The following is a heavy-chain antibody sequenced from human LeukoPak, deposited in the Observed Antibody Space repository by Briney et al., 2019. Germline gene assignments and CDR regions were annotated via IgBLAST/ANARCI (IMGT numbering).Heavy chain of an antibody. D-gene: IGHD2-15*01. CDR2: ISVYNGNT. CDR3: ARDACGGGGCYFDY. CDR1: GYTFTNYG. V-gene: IGHV1-18*04. Sequence: ASVKVSCKASGYTFTNYGINWVRQAPGQGLEWMGWISVYNGNTNYAQKFQGRVTMTTDTSTSTAYMELRSLRSDDTAVYYCARDACGGGGCYFDYWGQGTLVTVSS. J-gene: IGHJ4*02.